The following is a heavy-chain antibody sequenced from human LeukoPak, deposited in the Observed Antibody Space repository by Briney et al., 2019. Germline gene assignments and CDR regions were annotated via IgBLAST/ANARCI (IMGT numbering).Heavy chain of an antibody. CDR3: ARERQDTILHSGAFDI. Sequence: GRSLRLSCAASGFTFSTYFMHWVRQAPGKGLEWVADIASDGSHTFYVESVKGRFTISRDNSKNTLYLQINSLRAEDTAVYFCARERQDTILHSGAFDIWGQGTMVTVSS. V-gene: IGHV3-30-3*01. CDR2: IASDGSHT. J-gene: IGHJ3*02. D-gene: IGHD2-21*01. CDR1: GFTFSTYF.